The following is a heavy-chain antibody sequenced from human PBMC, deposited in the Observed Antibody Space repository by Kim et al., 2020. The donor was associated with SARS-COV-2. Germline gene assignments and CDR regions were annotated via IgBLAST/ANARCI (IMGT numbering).Heavy chain of an antibody. D-gene: IGHD1-26*01. Sequence: GGSLRLSCAASGFTFSNYDMSWIRQAPGKGLEWVSFVSGNSGATYYADSVKGRFTISRDNAKNTLYLQMNSPRAEDTAIYYCAKTSGSSEFPAWGQGTL. CDR3: AKTSGSSEFPA. V-gene: IGHV3-23*01. J-gene: IGHJ1*01. CDR1: GFTFSNYD. CDR2: VSGNSGAT.